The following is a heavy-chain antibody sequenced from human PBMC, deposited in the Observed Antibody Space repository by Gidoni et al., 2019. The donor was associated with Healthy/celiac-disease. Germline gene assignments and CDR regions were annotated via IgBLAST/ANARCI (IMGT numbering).Heavy chain of an antibody. V-gene: IGHV1-2*02. CDR1: GSAFTGYY. CDR3: ARALIQGQADDY. J-gene: IGHJ4*02. Sequence: QVQLVQSGAEVRTPGASVKVSCKACGSAFTGYYMHWVRQAPGQGREWMGWIHPNSGGTNYAQKFQGRVTMTRDTSISTAYMELSRLRSDDTAVYYCARALIQGQADDYWGQGTLVTVSS. CDR2: IHPNSGGT.